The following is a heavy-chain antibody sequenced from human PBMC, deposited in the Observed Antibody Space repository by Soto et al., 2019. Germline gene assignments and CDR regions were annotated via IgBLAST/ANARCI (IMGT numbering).Heavy chain of an antibody. Sequence: PSETLSLTCTVSGGSISSSSYYWGWIRQPPGKGLEWIGSIYYSGSAYYNTSLKSRVTISVDTSKNQFSLKLSSVTAADTTEYYFASRFYGDWPAYYYYYMDVWGKGTTVTVSS. J-gene: IGHJ6*03. D-gene: IGHD4-17*01. CDR3: ASRFYGDWPAYYYYYMDV. CDR2: IYYSGSA. V-gene: IGHV4-39*01. CDR1: GGSISSSSYY.